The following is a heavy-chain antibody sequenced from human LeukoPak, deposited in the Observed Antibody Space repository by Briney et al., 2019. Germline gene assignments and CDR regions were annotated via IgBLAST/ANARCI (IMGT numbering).Heavy chain of an antibody. J-gene: IGHJ3*02. CDR3: ARQGFGELYAFDI. Sequence: SSETLSLTCTVSGGSISSYYWSWIRQPPGKGLEWIGYIYYSGSTNYNPSLKSRVTISVDTSKNQFSLKLSSVTAADTAVYCCARQGFGELYAFDIWGQGTMVTVSS. CDR1: GGSISSYY. D-gene: IGHD3-10*01. CDR2: IYYSGST. V-gene: IGHV4-59*01.